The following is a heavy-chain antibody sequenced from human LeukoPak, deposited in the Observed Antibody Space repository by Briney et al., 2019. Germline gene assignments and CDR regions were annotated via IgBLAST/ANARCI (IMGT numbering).Heavy chain of an antibody. CDR2: INHSGST. V-gene: IGHV4-34*01. D-gene: IGHD2-21*02. CDR3: ARGVRGGNGLFSFDI. CDR1: GGSFSGYY. Sequence: PSETLSRTCAVYGGSFSGYYWSWIRQPPGKGLEWIGEINHSGSTNYNPSLKSRVTISVDTSKNQFSLKLSSVTAADTAVYYCARGVRGGNGLFSFDIWGQGTMVTVSS. J-gene: IGHJ3*02.